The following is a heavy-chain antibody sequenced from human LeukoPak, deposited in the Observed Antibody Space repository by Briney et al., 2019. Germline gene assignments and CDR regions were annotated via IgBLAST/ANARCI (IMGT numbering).Heavy chain of an antibody. CDR2: ISISGGST. CDR3: AKVPAGNKVEY. Sequence: GGSLRLSCAASGATFINYAMTWVRQAPGKGLEWVSGISISGGSTDYADSVKGRFTISRDNSKNTLYLQMNSLRAEDTAVYYCAKVPAGNKVEYWGQGTLVTVSS. J-gene: IGHJ4*02. V-gene: IGHV3-23*01. CDR1: GATFINYA. D-gene: IGHD6-19*01.